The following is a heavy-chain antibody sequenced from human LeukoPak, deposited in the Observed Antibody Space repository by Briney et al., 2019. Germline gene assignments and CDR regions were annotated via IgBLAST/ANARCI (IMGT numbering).Heavy chain of an antibody. CDR1: GYTFTGYY. V-gene: IGHV1-2*02. CDR2: INPNSGGT. D-gene: IGHD2-2*01. Sequence: GASVKVSCKASGYTFTGYYMHWVRQAPGQGLEWMGWINPNSGGTSYAQKFQGRVTMTRDTSISTAYMELSRLRSDDTAVYYCARDGRDIVVVPAAIKGGNNWFGPWGQGTLVTVPS. CDR3: ARDGRDIVVVPAAIKGGNNWFGP. J-gene: IGHJ5*02.